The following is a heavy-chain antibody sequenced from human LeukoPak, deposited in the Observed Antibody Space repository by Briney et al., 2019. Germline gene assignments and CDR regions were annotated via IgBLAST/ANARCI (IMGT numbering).Heavy chain of an antibody. CDR1: GFTFSSYA. D-gene: IGHD6-19*01. Sequence: GGSLRLSCAASGFTFSSYAMHWVRRAPGKGLEWVAVISYDGSNKYYADSVKGRFTISRDNSKNTLYLQMNSLRAEDTAVYYCARTIAVAGTHYYYGMDVWGQGTTVTVSS. J-gene: IGHJ6*02. CDR3: ARTIAVAGTHYYYGMDV. V-gene: IGHV3-30-3*01. CDR2: ISYDGSNK.